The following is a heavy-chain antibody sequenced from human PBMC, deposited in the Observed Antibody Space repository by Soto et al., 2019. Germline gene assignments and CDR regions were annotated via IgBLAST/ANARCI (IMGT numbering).Heavy chain of an antibody. Sequence: ASVKVSCKASGGTFSSYAISWVRQAPGQGLEWMGGIIPIFGTANYAQKFQGRVTITADESTSTAYMELSSLRSEDTAVYYCARXVIRVTAAILGTCVMDVWGQGTTVTVSS. CDR2: IIPIFGTA. V-gene: IGHV1-69*13. CDR1: GGTFSSYA. CDR3: ARXVIRVTAAILGTCVMDV. J-gene: IGHJ6*02. D-gene: IGHD2-2*01.